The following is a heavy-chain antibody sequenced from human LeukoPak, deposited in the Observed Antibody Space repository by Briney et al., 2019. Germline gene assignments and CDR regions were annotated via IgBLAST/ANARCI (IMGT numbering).Heavy chain of an antibody. Sequence: SETLSLTCTVSGGSISSSSYYWGWIRQLPGKGLEWIGSIYYSGSTYYNPSLKSRVTISVDTSKNQFSLKLSSVTAADTAVYYCARDFRPFYYGSGSYYAWGQGTLVTVSS. CDR1: GGSISSSSYY. J-gene: IGHJ5*02. CDR3: ARDFRPFYYGSGSYYA. D-gene: IGHD3-10*01. V-gene: IGHV4-39*07. CDR2: IYYSGST.